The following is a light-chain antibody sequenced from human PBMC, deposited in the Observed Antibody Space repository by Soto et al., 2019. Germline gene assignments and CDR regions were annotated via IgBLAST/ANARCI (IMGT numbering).Light chain of an antibody. J-gene: IGKJ1*01. CDR1: QSISSW. CDR3: QQYNTYPWT. Sequence: DVQMTQSPSTLSASVGDRVTITCRASQSISSWLAWFQQKPGKAPKVLIFKAATLERGVPSRFSGSGSGTEFTLTISSLQPNDFATYYCQQYNTYPWTVGQGTKVEIQ. V-gene: IGKV1-5*03. CDR2: KAA.